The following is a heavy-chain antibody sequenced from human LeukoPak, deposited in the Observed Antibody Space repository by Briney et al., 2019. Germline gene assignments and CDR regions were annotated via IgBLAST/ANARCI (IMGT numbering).Heavy chain of an antibody. V-gene: IGHV3-74*01. D-gene: IGHD6-19*01. J-gene: IGHJ3*02. CDR2: INGYGSST. Sequence: PGGSLRLSCAASGFTFISYWMHWVRQAPGKGLVWVSRINGYGSSTDFADSVKGRFTISRDNSKNTLYLQMNSLRAEDTAVYHCAKGRQWLVLDAFDIWGQGTLVTVSS. CDR3: AKGRQWLVLDAFDI. CDR1: GFTFISYW.